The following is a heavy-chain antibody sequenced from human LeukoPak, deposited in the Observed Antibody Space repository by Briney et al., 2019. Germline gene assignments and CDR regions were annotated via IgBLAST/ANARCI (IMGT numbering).Heavy chain of an antibody. Sequence: TGGSLRLSCAASGFTFDDYGMSWVRHAPGKGLEWVSGINWNGGSTGYADSVKGRFTISRDNAKNSLYLQMNSLRAEDTALYYCARKYYYDSSGYYLYYFDYWGQGTLVTVSS. J-gene: IGHJ4*02. CDR1: GFTFDDYG. D-gene: IGHD3-22*01. CDR2: INWNGGST. CDR3: ARKYYYDSSGYYLYYFDY. V-gene: IGHV3-20*04.